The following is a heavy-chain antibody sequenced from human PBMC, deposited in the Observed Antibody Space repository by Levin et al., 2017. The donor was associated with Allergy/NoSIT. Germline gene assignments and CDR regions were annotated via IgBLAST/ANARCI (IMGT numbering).Heavy chain of an antibody. V-gene: IGHV4-39*01. CDR2: IYYSGST. CDR1: GGSISSSSYY. Sequence: GSLRLSCTVSGGSISSSSYYWGWIRQPPGKGLEWIGSIYYSGSTYYNPSIKSRVTISVDTSKNQFSLKLSSVTAADTAVYYCASQTSMTTVTVFDYWGQGTLVTVSS. CDR3: ASQTSMTTVTVFDY. J-gene: IGHJ4*02. D-gene: IGHD4-11*01.